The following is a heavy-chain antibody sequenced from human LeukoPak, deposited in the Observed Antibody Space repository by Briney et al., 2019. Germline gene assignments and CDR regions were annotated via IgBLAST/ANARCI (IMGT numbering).Heavy chain of an antibody. J-gene: IGHJ3*02. CDR2: IRYDGSNK. V-gene: IGHV3-30*02. CDR3: ASSLYSRGWSLNSGAFDI. CDR1: GFTFSSYG. Sequence: GGSLRLSCAASGFTFSSYGMHWVRQAPGKGLEWVAFIRYDGSNKYYADSVKGRFTISRDNSKNTLYLQMNSLRAEDTAVYYCASSLYSRGWSLNSGAFDIWGQGTMVTVSS. D-gene: IGHD6-19*01.